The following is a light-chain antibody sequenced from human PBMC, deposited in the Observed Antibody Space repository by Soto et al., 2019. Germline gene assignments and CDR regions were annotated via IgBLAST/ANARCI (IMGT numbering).Light chain of an antibody. CDR3: QQYGSSPWT. Sequence: EIVLTQSPGTLSLSLGERATLSCRASQSVSSNFLAWYQQKPGQAPSLLIYGASSRATGIPDRFSGSGSGTDFTLTISRLEPEDFAVYYCQQYGSSPWTFGQGTKVEIK. CDR2: GAS. CDR1: QSVSSNF. J-gene: IGKJ1*01. V-gene: IGKV3-20*01.